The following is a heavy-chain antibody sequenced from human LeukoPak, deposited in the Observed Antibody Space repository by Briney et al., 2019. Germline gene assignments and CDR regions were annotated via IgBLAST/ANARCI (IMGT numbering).Heavy chain of an antibody. CDR3: ARGGGRHVEY. J-gene: IGHJ4*02. CDR1: GFTFSDYS. D-gene: IGHD2/OR15-2a*01. V-gene: IGHV3-48*04. Sequence: GGSLRLSCAASGFTFSDYSMNWVRQAPGKGLEWVSWITGSSDTIFYADSVKGRFTISRDNAKNSLYLQMNSLRAEDTAVYYCARGGGRHVEYWGQGNLVTVSS. CDR2: ITGSSDTI.